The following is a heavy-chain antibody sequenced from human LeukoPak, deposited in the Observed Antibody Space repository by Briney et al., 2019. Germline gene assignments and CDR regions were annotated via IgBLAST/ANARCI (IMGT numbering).Heavy chain of an antibody. J-gene: IGHJ5*02. CDR1: GYTFTGYY. CDR2: INPNSGGT. CDR3: ARGGCSSTSCYPWFDP. V-gene: IGHV1-2*02. D-gene: IGHD2-2*01. Sequence: WASVKVSCKASGYTFTGYYMHWVRQAPGQGLEWMGWINPNSGGTNYAQKFQGRVTITRNTSISTAYMELSSLRSEDTAVYYCARGGCSSTSCYPWFDPWGQGTLVTVSS.